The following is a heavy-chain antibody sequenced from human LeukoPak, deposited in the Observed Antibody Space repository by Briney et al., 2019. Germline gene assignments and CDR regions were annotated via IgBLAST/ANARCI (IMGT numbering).Heavy chain of an antibody. Sequence: PGGSLRLSCAASGFTFSSYAMSWVRQAPGKGLEWVSGISGSGTSTYYADSAKGRFTISRDNSKNTMSLQMNSLRAEDTALYYCARGKGIAVSSFDSWGQGTLVTVSS. CDR3: ARGKGIAVSSFDS. D-gene: IGHD6-19*01. CDR2: ISGSGTST. V-gene: IGHV3-23*01. CDR1: GFTFSSYA. J-gene: IGHJ4*02.